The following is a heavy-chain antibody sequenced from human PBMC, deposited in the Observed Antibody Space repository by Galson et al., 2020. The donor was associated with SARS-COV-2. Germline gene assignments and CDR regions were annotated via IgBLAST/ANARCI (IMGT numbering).Heavy chain of an antibody. V-gene: IGHV4-59*01. D-gene: IGHD5-18*01. J-gene: IGHJ4*02. Sequence: ETLSLTCTVSGGSISSYYWSWIRQPPGKGLEWIGYIYYSGSTNYNPSLKSRVTISVDTSKNQFSLKLSSVTAADTAVYYCARGRGYSYGWGRYVDYWGQGTLVTVSS. CDR3: ARGRGYSYGWGRYVDY. CDR1: GGSISSYY. CDR2: IYYSGST.